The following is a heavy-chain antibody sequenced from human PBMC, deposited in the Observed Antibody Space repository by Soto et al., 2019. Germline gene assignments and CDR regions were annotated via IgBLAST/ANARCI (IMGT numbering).Heavy chain of an antibody. J-gene: IGHJ4*02. CDR1: VGSISSGGYS. Sequence: QLQLQESGSGLVKPSQTLSLTCAVSVGSISSGGYSWSWLWHPPWKGLAWIGYIYHSGSTYYNPSLKSRVTISVDRSKNQFSLKLSSVTAADTAVYYCSAGGGLPRYYWGQGTLVTVSS. V-gene: IGHV4-30-2*01. CDR3: SAGGGLPRYY. D-gene: IGHD5-12*01. CDR2: IYHSGST.